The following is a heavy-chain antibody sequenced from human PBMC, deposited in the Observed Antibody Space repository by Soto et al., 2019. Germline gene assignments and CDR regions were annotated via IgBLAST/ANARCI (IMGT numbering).Heavy chain of an antibody. J-gene: IGHJ6*02. D-gene: IGHD3-3*01. V-gene: IGHV1-69*01. CDR1: GGTFNRYA. CDR3: ARSAITLFGVVSIPPHYYSERDV. CDR2: IIPIFGIG. Sequence: QVQLVQSGAEVKKPGSSVKVSCKASGGTFNRYAISWVRQAPGQGLEWMGGIIPIFGIGNDAQRFQGSVTVPADDSTGTAYMELSRLRSEDTGVYYCARSAITLFGVVSIPPHYYSERDVWGQGTTVTVSS.